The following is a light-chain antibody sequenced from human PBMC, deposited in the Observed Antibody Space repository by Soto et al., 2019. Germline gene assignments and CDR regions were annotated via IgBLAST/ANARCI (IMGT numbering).Light chain of an antibody. V-gene: IGKV3-11*01. CDR3: QQRSNWPPLT. CDR1: QSVSSY. J-gene: IGKJ5*01. Sequence: EIVLAQSPATLSLSAGERATLSCRASQSVSSYLAWYQQKPGQAPRLLIYDASNRATGIPARFSGSGSGTDFTLTISSLELEDFAVYYCQQRSNWPPLTFGQGTRLE. CDR2: DAS.